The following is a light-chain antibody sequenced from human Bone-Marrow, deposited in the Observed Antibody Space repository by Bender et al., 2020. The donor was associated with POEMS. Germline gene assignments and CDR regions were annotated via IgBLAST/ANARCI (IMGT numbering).Light chain of an antibody. CDR2: SNN. J-gene: IGLJ3*02. CDR1: SSNFGNNA. CDR3: SSWEDSLNSWV. Sequence: QSVLTQPPSASGTPGQSVTISCSGTSSNFGNNAANWYQHVPGTAPKLLIYSNNQRASGVPDPFSASPPGTSASLAISGLHSDDEGDYYCSSWEDSLNSWVFGGGGTLCV. V-gene: IGLV1-44*01.